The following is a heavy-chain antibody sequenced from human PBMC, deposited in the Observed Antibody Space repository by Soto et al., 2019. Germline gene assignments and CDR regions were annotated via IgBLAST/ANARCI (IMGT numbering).Heavy chain of an antibody. CDR2: ISYDGSNK. CDR1: GFTFSSYA. J-gene: IGHJ3*02. V-gene: IGHV3-30-3*01. Sequence: GGSLRLSCAASGFTFSSYAMHWVRQAPGKGLEWVAVISYDGSNKYYADSVKGRFTISRDNSKNTLYLQMNSLRAEDTAVYYCARDPADFPFADAFDMGPRDNGHRLL. CDR3: ARDPADFPFADAFD.